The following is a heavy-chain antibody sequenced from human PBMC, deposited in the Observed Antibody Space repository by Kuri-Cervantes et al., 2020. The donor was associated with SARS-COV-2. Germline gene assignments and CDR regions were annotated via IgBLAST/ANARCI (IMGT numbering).Heavy chain of an antibody. CDR2: IYYSGST. CDR1: GGSNSSGDYY. V-gene: IGHV4-30-4*08. J-gene: IGHJ4*02. Sequence: SETLSLTCTVSGGSNSSGDYYWSWIRQPPGKGLEWIGYIYYSGSTYYNPSLKSRVTISVDTSKNQSSLKLSSVTAADTAVYYCARDTGLFGVVTNFDYWGQGTLVTVSS. D-gene: IGHD3-3*01. CDR3: ARDTGLFGVVTNFDY.